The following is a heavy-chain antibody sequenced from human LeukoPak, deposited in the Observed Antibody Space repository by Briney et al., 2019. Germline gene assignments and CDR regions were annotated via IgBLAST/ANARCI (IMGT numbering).Heavy chain of an antibody. CDR1: GFTFSSYA. Sequence: GGSLRLSCAASGFTFSSYAMSWVRQAPGKGLEWVSAISGSGGSTYYADSVKGRFTISRDNSKNTMYLQMNSLRAEDTALYYCAKERYCSGGTCSGDFDYWGQGTLVTVSS. V-gene: IGHV3-23*01. J-gene: IGHJ4*02. CDR2: ISGSGGST. CDR3: AKERYCSGGTCSGDFDY. D-gene: IGHD2-15*01.